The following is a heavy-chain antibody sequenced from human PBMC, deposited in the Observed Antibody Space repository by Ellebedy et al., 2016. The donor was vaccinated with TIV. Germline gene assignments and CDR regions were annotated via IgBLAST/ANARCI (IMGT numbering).Heavy chain of an antibody. CDR1: GFTFSSYW. CDR3: ARPRTDSSGYYYSHDAFDI. J-gene: IGHJ3*02. D-gene: IGHD3-22*01. V-gene: IGHV3-74*01. CDR2: INSDGSST. Sequence: GESLKISCAASGFTFSSYWMHWVLQAPGKGLVWVSRINSDGSSTSYADSVKGRFTISRDNAKNTLYLQMNSLRAEDTAVYYCARPRTDSSGYYYSHDAFDIWGQGTMVTVSS.